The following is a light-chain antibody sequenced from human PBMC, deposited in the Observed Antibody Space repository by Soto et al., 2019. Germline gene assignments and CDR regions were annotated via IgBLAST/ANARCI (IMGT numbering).Light chain of an antibody. CDR2: SNT. CDR3: KSYDSSLSGYV. V-gene: IGLV1-40*01. CDR1: ISNIGPGYD. J-gene: IGLJ1*01. Sequence: QCLLTLPPSVSGAPGQRVTIACTGSISNIGPGYDVHWYQHLPGTAPKLLIYSNTNRPSGVPDRFSGSKSGTSASLAITGLQAEDEADYYCKSYDSSLSGYVFGTGTKVTVL.